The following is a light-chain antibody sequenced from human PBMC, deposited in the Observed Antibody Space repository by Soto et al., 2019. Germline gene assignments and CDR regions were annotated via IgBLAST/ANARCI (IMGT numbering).Light chain of an antibody. CDR3: MRAIHWPIC. Sequence: PLSLPVTLGQPASISCRSNQSLVHSDGIAYFSWFQQRPGRSPRRLIYKVSNRDSGVPARFSGSGSGTDFALKISRVEAEDVGVYNGMRAIHWPICVGQGTRLEIK. J-gene: IGKJ5*01. CDR2: KVS. CDR1: QSLVHSDGIAY. V-gene: IGKV2-30*02.